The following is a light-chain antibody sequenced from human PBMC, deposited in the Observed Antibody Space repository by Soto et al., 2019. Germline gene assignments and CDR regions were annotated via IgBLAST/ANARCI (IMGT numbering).Light chain of an antibody. CDR1: QGVSSSY. V-gene: IGKV3-20*01. CDR3: QQYGSSPLT. J-gene: IGKJ4*01. Sequence: EIVLTQSPGTLSLSPGERATLSCRASQGVSSSYLAWYQQKPGQAHRLLIDGASSRATGITDRFSGSGSGTAFTLTISRLEHEDFGVYYCQQYGSSPLTVGGGTKVEIK. CDR2: GAS.